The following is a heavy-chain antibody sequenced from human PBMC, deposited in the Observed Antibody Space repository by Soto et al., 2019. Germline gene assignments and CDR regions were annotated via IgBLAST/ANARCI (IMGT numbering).Heavy chain of an antibody. J-gene: IGHJ4*02. CDR1: GFTFSSYG. CDR3: PKGYSYGPFDY. V-gene: IGHV3-30*18. Sequence: QVQLVESGGGVVQPGRSLRLSCAASGFTFSSYGMHWVRQAPGKGLEWVAVISYDGSNKYYADSVTGRFTISRDNSKNTLYLQMNSMRAEDTAVYYCPKGYSYGPFDYWGQGTLVTVSS. D-gene: IGHD5-18*01. CDR2: ISYDGSNK.